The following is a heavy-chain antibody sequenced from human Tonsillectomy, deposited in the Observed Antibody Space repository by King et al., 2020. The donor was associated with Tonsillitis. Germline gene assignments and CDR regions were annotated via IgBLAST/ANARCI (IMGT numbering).Heavy chain of an antibody. J-gene: IGHJ4*02. CDR2: IRYDGNIK. CDR3: AKVAPGAPVAGPGY. CDR1: GFTFSNYG. V-gene: IGHV3-30*02. Sequence: QLVQSGGGVVQPGGSLRLSCAASGFTFSNYGMHWVRQAPGKGLEWVAYIRYDGNIKYYEDSVKGRFTISRDNSKNTLYLKMNSLGGDDTAIYYCAKVAPGAPVAGPGYWGQGTLVTVSS. D-gene: IGHD6-19*01.